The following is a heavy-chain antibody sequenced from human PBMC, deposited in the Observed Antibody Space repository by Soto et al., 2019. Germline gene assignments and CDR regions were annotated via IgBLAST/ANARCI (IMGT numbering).Heavy chain of an antibody. CDR1: VFTFSNYG. CDR2: IWYDGSNK. Sequence: LRLSCAASVFTFSNYGMHWVRQAPGKGLEWVAIIWYDGSNKYYADSVKGRFTISRDNSKNTVHLQMNSLRAEDTAMYYCAAGEPLHYRGQGTLVTVSS. D-gene: IGHD3-10*01. J-gene: IGHJ4*02. CDR3: AAGEPLHY. V-gene: IGHV3-33*01.